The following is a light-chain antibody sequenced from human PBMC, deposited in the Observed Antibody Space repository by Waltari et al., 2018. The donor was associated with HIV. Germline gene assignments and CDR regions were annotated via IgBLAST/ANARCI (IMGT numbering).Light chain of an antibody. J-gene: IGLJ3*02. CDR2: RNN. V-gene: IGLV1-47*01. Sequence: QSVLTQPPPASGTPGQRVTIACSGSRPHIGRNYVYWYQQLPGTAPTLLIIRNNRRPSGVPYRLSCSKSGTSASLAISGLRSADEADYYCAAWDDSRSGLVFGGGTKLTVL. CDR3: AAWDDSRSGLV. CDR1: RPHIGRNY.